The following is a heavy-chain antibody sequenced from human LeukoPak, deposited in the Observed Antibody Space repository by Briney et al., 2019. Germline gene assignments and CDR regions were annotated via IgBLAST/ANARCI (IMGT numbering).Heavy chain of an antibody. D-gene: IGHD5-18*01. Sequence: GASVKVSCKASGYTFTGYYIFWMRQAPGQGLEWMGWSNPLSGGTNSAQKFQGRVTMTRDRSIGTAYMELSSLRSDDTAVYYCASGYSYGNGMDVWGQGTTVTVSS. CDR3: ASGYSYGNGMDV. CDR1: GYTFTGYY. J-gene: IGHJ6*02. CDR2: SNPLSGGT. V-gene: IGHV1-2*02.